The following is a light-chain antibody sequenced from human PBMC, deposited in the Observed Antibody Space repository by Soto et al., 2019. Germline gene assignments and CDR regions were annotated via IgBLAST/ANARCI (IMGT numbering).Light chain of an antibody. CDR2: EVS. CDR3: SSYTSSSTLNYV. V-gene: IGLV2-14*01. CDR1: SSDVGGYNY. Sequence: QSVLTQPASVSGSPGQSITISCTGTSSDVGGYNYVSWYQQHPGKAPKLMIYEVSNRPLGVSNRFSGSKSGNTASLTISGLQAEDEADYYCSSYTSSSTLNYVFGTGTKVNVL. J-gene: IGLJ1*01.